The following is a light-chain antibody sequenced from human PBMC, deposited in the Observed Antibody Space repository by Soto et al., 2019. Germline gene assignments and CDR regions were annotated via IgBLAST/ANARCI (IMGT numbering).Light chain of an antibody. Sequence: EIVLTQSPGTLSLSPGERATLSCRASQSVSSSYLAWYQEKPGKAPRLLIYGASSRATGIPDRFSGSGSGTDFTLTISRLEPEDFAVYYCQQYGSPFGGGTKVDIK. CDR2: GAS. V-gene: IGKV3-20*01. J-gene: IGKJ4*01. CDR3: QQYGSP. CDR1: QSVSSSY.